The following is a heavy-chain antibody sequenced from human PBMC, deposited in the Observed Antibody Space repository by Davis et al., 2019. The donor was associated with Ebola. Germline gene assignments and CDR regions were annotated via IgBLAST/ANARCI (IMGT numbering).Heavy chain of an antibody. CDR3: ARADYGDYLYYYGMDV. CDR1: GASISSGDYY. J-gene: IGHJ6*02. V-gene: IGHV4-30-4*01. CDR2: IYYSGST. D-gene: IGHD4-17*01. Sequence: SETLSLTCTVSGASISSGDYYWSWIRQPPGKGLEWIGYIYYSGSTYYNPSLKSRVTISVDTSKNQFSLKLSSVTAADTAVYYCARADYGDYLYYYGMDVWGQGTTVTVSS.